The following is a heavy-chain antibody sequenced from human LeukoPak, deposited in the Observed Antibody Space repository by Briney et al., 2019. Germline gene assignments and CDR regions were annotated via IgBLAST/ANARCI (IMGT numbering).Heavy chain of an antibody. Sequence: PGGSLRLSCAASGFTFSSYGMNWVRQAPGKGLEWVSVIYSGGSTYYADSVKGRFTISRDNSKNTLYLQMNSLRAEDTAVYYCARDLEGVIFSWGQGTLVTVSS. CDR2: IYSGGST. J-gene: IGHJ5*02. CDR3: ARDLEGVIFS. V-gene: IGHV3-66*01. CDR1: GFTFSSYG. D-gene: IGHD3-10*01.